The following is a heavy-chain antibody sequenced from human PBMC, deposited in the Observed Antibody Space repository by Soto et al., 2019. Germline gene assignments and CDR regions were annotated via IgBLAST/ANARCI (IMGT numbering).Heavy chain of an antibody. V-gene: IGHV4-59*01. Sequence: SETLSLTCTVSGGSISSYYWSWIRQPPGKGLEWIGYIYYSGSTNYNPSLKSRVTISVDTSKNQFSLKLSSVTAADTAVYYCGRGGGPVLLWFGELVHWFDPWGQGTLVTVSS. D-gene: IGHD3-10*01. CDR1: GGSISSYY. J-gene: IGHJ5*02. CDR2: IYYSGST. CDR3: GRGGGPVLLWFGELVHWFDP.